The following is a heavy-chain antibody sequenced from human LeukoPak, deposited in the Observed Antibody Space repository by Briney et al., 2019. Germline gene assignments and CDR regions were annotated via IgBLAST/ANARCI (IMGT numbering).Heavy chain of an antibody. CDR3: AREQNYYGSGSYAFRYYFDY. D-gene: IGHD3-10*01. J-gene: IGHJ4*02. CDR2: ISYDGTIK. CDR1: GFTFSSFA. V-gene: IGHV3-30*04. Sequence: GGSLRLSCAASGFTFSSFAMHWVRQAPGKGLEWVALISYDGTIKHYADSVKGRFTISRDNSKNTLYLQMNSLRAEDTAVYYCAREQNYYGSGSYAFRYYFDYWGQGTLVTVSS.